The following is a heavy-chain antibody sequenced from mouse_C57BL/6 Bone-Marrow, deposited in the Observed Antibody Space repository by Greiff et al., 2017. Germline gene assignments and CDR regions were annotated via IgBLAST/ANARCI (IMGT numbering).Heavy chain of an antibody. J-gene: IGHJ3*01. CDR3: ARSTYYDYDAWFAY. CDR2: INPSNGGT. CDR1: GYTFTSYW. V-gene: IGHV1-53*01. Sequence: QVQLKQPGTELVKPGASVKLSCKASGYTFTSYWMHWVKQRPGQGLEWIGNINPSNGGTNYNEKFKSKATLTVDKSSSTAYMQLSSLTSEDSAVYYCARSTYYDYDAWFAYWGQGTLVTVSA. D-gene: IGHD2-4*01.